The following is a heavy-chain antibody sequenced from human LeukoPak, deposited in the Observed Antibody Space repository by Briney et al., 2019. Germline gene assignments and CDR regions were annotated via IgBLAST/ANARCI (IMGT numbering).Heavy chain of an antibody. Sequence: GGSLRLSCAASGFTFTNSWMAWVRQAPGKGLEWVANIKQDGSTKHYADSLKGRFTISRDNPKNSLYLQMNSLRAEDTAVYYCARDRGVSGTYADYWGQGTLVTVSS. J-gene: IGHJ4*02. D-gene: IGHD1-26*01. CDR3: ARDRGVSGTYADY. CDR1: GFTFTNSW. CDR2: IKQDGSTK. V-gene: IGHV3-7*01.